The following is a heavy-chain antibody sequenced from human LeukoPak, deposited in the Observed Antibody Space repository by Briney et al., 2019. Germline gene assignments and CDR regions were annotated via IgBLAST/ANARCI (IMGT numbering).Heavy chain of an antibody. D-gene: IGHD1-26*01. J-gene: IGHJ5*02. V-gene: IGHV3-7*01. CDR3: ARLAGGSYGLNWFDP. CDR1: GFTFSSYW. Sequence: GGSLRLSCAASGFTFSSYWTSWVRQAPGKGLEWVANIKQDGSEKYYVDSVKGRFTISRDNAKNSLYLQMNSLRAEDTAVYYCARLAGGSYGLNWFDPWGQGTLVTVSS. CDR2: IKQDGSEK.